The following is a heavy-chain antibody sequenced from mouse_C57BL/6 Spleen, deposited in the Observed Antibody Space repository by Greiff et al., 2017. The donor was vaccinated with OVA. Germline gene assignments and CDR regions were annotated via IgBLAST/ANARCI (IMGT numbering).Heavy chain of an antibody. CDR1: GFSLTSYG. CDR2: IWSGGST. J-gene: IGHJ4*01. V-gene: IGHV2-4*01. D-gene: IGHD6-1*01. CDR3: AKKKGSSYAMDY. Sequence: VMLVESGPGLVQPSQSLSITCTVSGFSLTSYGVHWVRQPPGTGLEWLGVIWSGGSTDYNAAFISRLSISKDNSKSQVFFKMNSLQADDTAIYYCAKKKGSSYAMDYWGQGTSVTVSS.